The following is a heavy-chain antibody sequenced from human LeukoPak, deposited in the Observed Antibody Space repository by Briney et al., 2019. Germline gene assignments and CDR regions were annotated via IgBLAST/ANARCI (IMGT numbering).Heavy chain of an antibody. J-gene: IGHJ4*02. V-gene: IGHV3-7*01. CDR2: IKQDGSEK. Sequence: GGSLRLSCAASGFTFSSNWMRWVRQAPGKGLEWVANIKQDGSEKYYGDSVKGRFTISRDNAENSLYLQMNSLRAEDTAVYYCAREGEDYGDYGDFDYWGQGTLVTVSS. D-gene: IGHD4-17*01. CDR3: AREGEDYGDYGDFDY. CDR1: GFTFSSNW.